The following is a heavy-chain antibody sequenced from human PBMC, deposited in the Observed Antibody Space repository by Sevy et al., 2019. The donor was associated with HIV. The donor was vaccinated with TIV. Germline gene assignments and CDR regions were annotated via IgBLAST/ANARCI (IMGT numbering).Heavy chain of an antibody. V-gene: IGHV3-23*01. CDR2: IGGSGGNT. D-gene: IGHD6-19*01. Sequence: GGSLRLSCTASGFTFNDYVMNWVRQAPGRGLEWVSFIGGSGGNTHYADSVKGRFTISRDNSKNTLYLQMNSLRAEDTALYYCSAVRFSDWCFDSWGQGTLVTVSS. CDR1: GFTFNDYV. CDR3: SAVRFSDWCFDS. J-gene: IGHJ4*02.